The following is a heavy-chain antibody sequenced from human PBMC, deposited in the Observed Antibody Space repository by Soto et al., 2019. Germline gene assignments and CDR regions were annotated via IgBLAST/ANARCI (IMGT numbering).Heavy chain of an antibody. J-gene: IGHJ6*02. CDR3: ARGEGTPDNYGMDV. V-gene: IGHV4-59*01. CDR2: IYYSGST. Sequence: PSETLSLTGTVSGGSISSYYWSWIRQPPGKGLEWIGYIYYSGSTNYNPSLKSRVTISVDTSKNQFSLKLSSVTAADTAVYYCARGEGTPDNYGMDVWGQGTTVTVSS. D-gene: IGHD3-16*01. CDR1: GGSISSYY.